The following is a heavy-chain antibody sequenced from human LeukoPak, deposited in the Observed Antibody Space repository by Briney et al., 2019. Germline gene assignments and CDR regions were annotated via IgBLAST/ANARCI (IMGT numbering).Heavy chain of an antibody. V-gene: IGHV1-24*01. D-gene: IGHD6-13*01. CDR1: GYNFTELS. CDR2: FDPEDDET. Sequence: ASVKVSCKVSGYNFTELSMHWVRQAPGKGLEWMGGFDPEDDETIYAQKFQGRVTMTEDTSTDTAYMELSSLRSEDTAVYYCATDRWAAAGLFDYWGQGTLVTVSS. CDR3: ATDRWAAAGLFDY. J-gene: IGHJ4*02.